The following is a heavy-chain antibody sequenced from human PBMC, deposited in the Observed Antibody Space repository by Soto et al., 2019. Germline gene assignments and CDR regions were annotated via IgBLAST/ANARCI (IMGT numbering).Heavy chain of an antibody. CDR2: INPNSGGT. J-gene: IGHJ4*02. D-gene: IGHD5-18*01. CDR3: ARGVRGYSYGDFDY. V-gene: IGHV1-2*04. CDR1: GYTFTGYY. Sequence: ASVKVSCKASGYTFTGYYMHWVRQAPGQGLEWMGWINPNSGGTNYAQKFQGWVTMTRDTSISTAYMELSRLRPDDTAVYYCARGVRGYSYGDFDYWGQGTLVTVSS.